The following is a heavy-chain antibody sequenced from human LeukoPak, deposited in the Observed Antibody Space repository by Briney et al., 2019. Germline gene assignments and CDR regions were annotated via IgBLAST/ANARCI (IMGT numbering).Heavy chain of an antibody. CDR2: ISWNSGSI. CDR1: GFTFDDYA. D-gene: IGHD4-23*01. V-gene: IGHV3-9*01. J-gene: IGHJ4*02. CDR3: AKDSSTTVVTPGDFDY. Sequence: GGSLRPSCAASGFTFDDYAMHWVRQAPGKGLEWVSGISWNSGSIGYADSVKGRFTISRDNAKNSLYLQMNSLRAEDTALYYCAKDSSTTVVTPGDFDYWGQGTLVTVSS.